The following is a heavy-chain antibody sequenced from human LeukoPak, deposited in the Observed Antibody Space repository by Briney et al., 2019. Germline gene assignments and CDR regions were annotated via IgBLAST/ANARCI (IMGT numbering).Heavy chain of an antibody. V-gene: IGHV3-30*02. D-gene: IGHD2/OR15-2a*01. CDR1: GFTFSGFG. J-gene: IGHJ3*01. CDR2: IWYDGSNK. CDR3: AKKAFCNSATCYGALDA. Sequence: GGSLRLSCAASGFTFSGFGMHWVRQAPGKGLEWVAYIWYDGSNKYYADSVKGRFTISRDNSKNTLYLQLNSLGAADTAVYYCAKKAFCNSATCYGALDAWGQGTMVTVSS.